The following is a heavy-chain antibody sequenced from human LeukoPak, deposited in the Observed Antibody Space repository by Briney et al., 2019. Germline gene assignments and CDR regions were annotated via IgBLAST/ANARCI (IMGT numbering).Heavy chain of an antibody. CDR2: IIPIFGTP. CDR1: GGTLSRNA. J-gene: IGHJ4*02. Sequence: VASVKVSCKASGGTLSRNAIRWVRQAPGQGLQWMGGIIPIFGTPDYAQQFQGRVTITADESTSTAYMDLSSLRSEDTAVYYCATGGPTASSGYDYWGQGTLVTVSS. CDR3: ATGGPTASSGYDY. D-gene: IGHD3-22*01. V-gene: IGHV1-69*13.